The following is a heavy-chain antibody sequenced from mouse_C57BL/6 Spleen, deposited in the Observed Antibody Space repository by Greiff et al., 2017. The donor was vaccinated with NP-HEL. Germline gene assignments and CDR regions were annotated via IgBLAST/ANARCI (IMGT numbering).Heavy chain of an antibody. CDR1: GYSITSGYY. D-gene: IGHD4-1*01. V-gene: IGHV3-6*01. J-gene: IGHJ2*01. CDR2: ISYDGSN. CDR3: ARGGRRTGSFDY. Sequence: EVQLVESGPGLVKPSQSLSLTCSVTGYSITSGYYWNWIRQFPGNKLEWMGYISYDGSNNYNPSLKNRISITRDTSKNQFFLKLNSVTAEDTATYYGARGGRRTGSFDYWGQGTTLTVAS.